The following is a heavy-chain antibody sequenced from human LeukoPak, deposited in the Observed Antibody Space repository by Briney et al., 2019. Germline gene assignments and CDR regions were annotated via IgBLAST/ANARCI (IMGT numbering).Heavy chain of an antibody. Sequence: GGSLRLSCAASGFTFDDYAMHWVRQAPGKGLEWVSGISWNSSSIGYADSVKGRFTISRDNAKNSLYLQMNSLRAEDTALYYCAKDTSSSGYVFDYWGQGTLVTVSS. CDR3: AKDTSSSGYVFDY. CDR1: GFTFDDYA. D-gene: IGHD3-22*01. CDR2: ISWNSSSI. J-gene: IGHJ4*02. V-gene: IGHV3-9*01.